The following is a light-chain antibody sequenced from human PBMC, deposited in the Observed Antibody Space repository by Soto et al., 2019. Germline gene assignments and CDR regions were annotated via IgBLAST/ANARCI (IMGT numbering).Light chain of an antibody. CDR2: GAS. V-gene: IGKV3-15*01. CDR1: QSVNSH. Sequence: EEVMTQSPATLSMSPGERVTLSCRASQSVNSHLAWYQQKPGQAPRLLIYGASTRATGVPARFSGSGSGTEFTLTFSSLQSEDFAVYYCQQYNNWPLAFGGGTKVEIK. CDR3: QQYNNWPLA. J-gene: IGKJ4*01.